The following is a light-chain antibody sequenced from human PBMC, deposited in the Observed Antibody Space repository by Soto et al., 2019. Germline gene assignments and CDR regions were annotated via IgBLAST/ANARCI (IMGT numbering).Light chain of an antibody. V-gene: IGKV3-11*01. Sequence: EIVLTQSTATLSLSPGERATLSCRASQSVSSSLGWYQQIPGQAPRLLIYDASNRATGIPARFSGSGSGTDLTLTISSLEPEDFAVYYCQQRSNWPRTFGPGTKLEMK. CDR1: QSVSSS. J-gene: IGKJ2*01. CDR2: DAS. CDR3: QQRSNWPRT.